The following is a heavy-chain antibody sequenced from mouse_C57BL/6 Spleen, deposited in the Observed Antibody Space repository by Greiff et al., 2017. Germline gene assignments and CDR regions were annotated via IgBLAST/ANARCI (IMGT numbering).Heavy chain of an antibody. CDR1: GFTFSSYA. Sequence: EVQRVESGGGLVKPGGSLKLSCAASGFTFSSYAMSWVRQTPEKRLEWVATISDGGSYTYYPDNVKGRFTISRDNAKNNLYLQMSHLKSEDTAMYYCARGNYYADYWGQGTTLTVSS. CDR3: ARGNYYADY. D-gene: IGHD2-1*01. V-gene: IGHV5-4*01. CDR2: ISDGGSYT. J-gene: IGHJ2*01.